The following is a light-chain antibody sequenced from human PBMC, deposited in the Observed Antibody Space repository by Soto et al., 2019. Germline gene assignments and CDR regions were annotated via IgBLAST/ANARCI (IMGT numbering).Light chain of an antibody. CDR1: SSDVGGYNY. CDR3: SSYTSSSTLVV. Sequence: QSVLTQPASVSGSPGQSITISCTGTSSDVGGYNYVSWYQQQPGKAPKLMICDVSNRPSGVSNRFSGSKSGNTASLTISGLQAEDEADYYCSSYTSSSTLVVVVGGTKLTVL. J-gene: IGLJ2*01. CDR2: DVS. V-gene: IGLV2-14*03.